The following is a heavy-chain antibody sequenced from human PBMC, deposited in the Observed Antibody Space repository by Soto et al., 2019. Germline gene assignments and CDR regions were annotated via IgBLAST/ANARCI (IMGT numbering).Heavy chain of an antibody. Sequence: SETLSLTCTVSGDSISSADYYWSWIRQTPGKGLEWIGHIFYSGTTYYNPSLKSRLTISVDTSKNHFSLRLTSVTAADTAVYYCARDLWVEPELYYYGMDVWGQGTTVTISS. D-gene: IGHD1-1*01. J-gene: IGHJ6*02. CDR1: GDSISSADYY. V-gene: IGHV4-30-4*01. CDR2: IFYSGTT. CDR3: ARDLWVEPELYYYGMDV.